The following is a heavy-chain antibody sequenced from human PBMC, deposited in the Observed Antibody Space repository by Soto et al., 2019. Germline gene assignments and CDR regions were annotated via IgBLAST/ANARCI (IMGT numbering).Heavy chain of an antibody. CDR2: INVYNGNT. J-gene: IGHJ4*02. V-gene: IGHV1-18*01. CDR3: ARGNQFVPPDY. D-gene: IGHD3-16*01. Sequence: ASVKVSCKASGYTFTSYGISWVRQVPGQGLEWMGWINVYNGNTNYAQKLQGRVTMTTDTSTSTAYMELRSLRSDDTAVFYCARGNQFVPPDYWGQGTLVTVSS. CDR1: GYTFTSYG.